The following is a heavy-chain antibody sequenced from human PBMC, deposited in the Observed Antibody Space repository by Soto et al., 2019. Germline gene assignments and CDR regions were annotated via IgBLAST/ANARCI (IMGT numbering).Heavy chain of an antibody. V-gene: IGHV3-30*18. D-gene: IGHD3-10*01. CDR1: GFTFSNYA. CDR3: AKQSGSWSYYTVGSGGHFDY. J-gene: IGHJ4*01. Sequence: GGSLRLSCAASGFTFSNYAMHWVRQAPGKGLEWLAIISYDGDNEYYADSVRGRFTISRDNSKNTLYLQMTSLRAEDTAVYYCAKQSGSWSYYTVGSGGHFDYWGHGTLVTVSS. CDR2: ISYDGDNE.